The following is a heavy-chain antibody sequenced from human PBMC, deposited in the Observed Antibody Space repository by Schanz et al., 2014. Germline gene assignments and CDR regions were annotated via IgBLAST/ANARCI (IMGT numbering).Heavy chain of an antibody. CDR2: IYTNGST. J-gene: IGHJ5*02. CDR3: ARGGYCSRTSCYFKGGWFDP. Sequence: QVQLQESGPGLVKPSETLSLTCTVSGGSISSFYWSWIRQPAGKGLEWIGRIYTNGSTKYNPSLKSRVTMSLDPSKNRFSRKLSSVTAADTAVYYCARGGYCSRTSCYFKGGWFDPWGQGTLVTVSS. CDR1: GGSISSFY. V-gene: IGHV4-4*07. D-gene: IGHD2-2*01.